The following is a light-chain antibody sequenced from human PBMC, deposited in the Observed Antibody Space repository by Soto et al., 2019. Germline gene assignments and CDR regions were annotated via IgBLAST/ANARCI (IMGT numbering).Light chain of an antibody. CDR3: QQTYTTPRT. J-gene: IGKJ1*01. CDR2: ATS. CDR1: QTVSTY. Sequence: DTQMTQSPSSLPASVGDRISITCRASQTVSTYLNWYQQKPGKAPTLLISATSTLQSGVPSRFSGSGSGTEFTLTITSLQPEDFATYYCQQTYTTPRTFGQGTKVDIK. V-gene: IGKV1-39*01.